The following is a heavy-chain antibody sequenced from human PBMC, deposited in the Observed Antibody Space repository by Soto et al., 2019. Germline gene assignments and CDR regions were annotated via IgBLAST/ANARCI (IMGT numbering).Heavy chain of an antibody. Sequence: QVQLVQSGAEVKKPGASVKVSCKASGYTFTSYGISWVRQAPGQGLEWMGWISAYNGNTNNAQKLQGRVTMTRDTSMSTAYMALRSIGADNLDVYYCASGGGWEPLDYWGEGTLVTVSS. J-gene: IGHJ4*02. D-gene: IGHD1-26*01. CDR1: GYTFTSYG. V-gene: IGHV1-18*03. CDR3: ASGGGWEPLDY. CDR2: ISAYNGNT.